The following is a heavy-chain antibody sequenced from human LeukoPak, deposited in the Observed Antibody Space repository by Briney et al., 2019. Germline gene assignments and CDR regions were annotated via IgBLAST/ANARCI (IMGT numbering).Heavy chain of an antibody. Sequence: ASVKVSCKASGYTFTSYVISWVRQAPGQGLEWMGWISAYNGNTNSAQKLQGRVTMTTDTSTSTAYMELRRLRSDDTAVYYCARRIHSIAAAYDAFDIWGQGTMVTVSS. J-gene: IGHJ3*02. D-gene: IGHD6-13*01. V-gene: IGHV1-18*01. CDR3: ARRIHSIAAAYDAFDI. CDR2: ISAYNGNT. CDR1: GYTFTSYV.